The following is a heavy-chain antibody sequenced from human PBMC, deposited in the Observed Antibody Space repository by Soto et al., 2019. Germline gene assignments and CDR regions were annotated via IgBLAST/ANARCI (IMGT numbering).Heavy chain of an antibody. CDR2: IYPIDSDT. CDR3: ARGGVSTRSCDS. V-gene: IGHV5-51*01. CDR1: GYNFAGYW. J-gene: IGHJ4*02. Sequence: GESLKISCNGSGYNFAGYWIAWVRQIPGKGLELMGIIYPIDSDTRYRPSFQGQVTISADKSISSAYLQWSSLRASDTAMYYCARGGVSTRSCDSWGQGTPVTVSS. D-gene: IGHD3-3*01.